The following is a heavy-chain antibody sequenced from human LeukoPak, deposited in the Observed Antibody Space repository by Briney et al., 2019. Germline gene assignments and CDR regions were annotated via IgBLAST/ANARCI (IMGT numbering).Heavy chain of an antibody. CDR1: GGSISSYY. V-gene: IGHV4-4*07. CDR2: IYTSGST. CDR3: ARGGQLNWFDP. J-gene: IGHJ5*02. D-gene: IGHD5-18*01. Sequence: PSETLSLTCTVSGGSISSYYWSWIRQPAGKGLEWIGRIYTSGSTNYNPSLKSRVTMSIDTSKNQFSLRLTSVTAADTAMYYCARGGQLNWFDPWGQGTLVTVSS.